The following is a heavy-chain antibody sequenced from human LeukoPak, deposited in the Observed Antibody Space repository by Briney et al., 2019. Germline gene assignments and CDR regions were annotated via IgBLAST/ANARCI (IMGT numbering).Heavy chain of an antibody. V-gene: IGHV3-20*04. CDR2: VNWNGGST. J-gene: IGHJ4*02. Sequence: PGGSLRLSCAASGFTFDDYGMSWVRQAPGKGLEWVFGVNWNGGSTGYADSVKGRFTISRDNGKNSQYLQMNSLRAEDTALYYCARWGASSGYYPFDYWGQGTLVTVSS. CDR1: GFTFDDYG. CDR3: ARWGASSGYYPFDY. D-gene: IGHD3-22*01.